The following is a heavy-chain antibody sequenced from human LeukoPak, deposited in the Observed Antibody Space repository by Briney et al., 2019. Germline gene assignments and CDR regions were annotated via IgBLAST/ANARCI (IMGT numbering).Heavy chain of an antibody. Sequence: SETLSLTCAVYGVSFSDYYWSWIRQPPGKGLGWVGKINHSGSNNYNPSLQSRVKLSSVTAADTAVYYCARDLAAAGTIDPWGQGNLVTVSS. CDR3: ARDLAAAGTIDP. CDR2: INHSGSN. D-gene: IGHD6-13*01. CDR1: GVSFSDYY. V-gene: IGHV4-34*01. J-gene: IGHJ5*02.